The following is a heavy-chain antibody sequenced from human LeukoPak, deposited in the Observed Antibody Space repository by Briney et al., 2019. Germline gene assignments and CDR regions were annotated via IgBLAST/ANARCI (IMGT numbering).Heavy chain of an antibody. CDR2: IKSKTDGGTT. J-gene: IGHJ4*02. CDR1: GFTFSNAW. CDR3: ASGEWELLEY. D-gene: IGHD1-26*01. V-gene: IGHV3-15*01. Sequence: PGGSLRLSCAASGFTFSNAWMSWVSQAPGNGLEWVGRIKSKTDGGTTDYAAFVKGRFSISRDDSKNTLSLQMNSLKTEDTAVYYCASGEWELLEYWGQGTLVTVSS.